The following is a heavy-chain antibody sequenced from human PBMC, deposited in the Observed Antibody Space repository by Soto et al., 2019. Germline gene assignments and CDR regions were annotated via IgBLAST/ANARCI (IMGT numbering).Heavy chain of an antibody. CDR1: GSSISSTNYY. D-gene: IGHD6-25*01. V-gene: IGHV4-39*01. Sequence: PTESLCLTCTVSGSSISSTNYYWGWIRQPPGKGLEWITSIYYTGMTYYNPSLKSRVTISVDTSKNQFSLKLSSVTAADRAVYYCATGPGSSNGYRQFDYLGQGTLVTVYS. CDR2: IYYTGMT. CDR3: ATGPGSSNGYRQFDY. J-gene: IGHJ4*02.